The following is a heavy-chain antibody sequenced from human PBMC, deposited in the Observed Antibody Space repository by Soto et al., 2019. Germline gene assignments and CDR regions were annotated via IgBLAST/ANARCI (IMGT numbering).Heavy chain of an antibody. CDR3: ARNGNFYDSGGSRDY. CDR1: GFTFSSYN. V-gene: IGHV3-21*01. Sequence: EVQLVESGGDVVKAGGSLRLSCVGSGFTFSSYNMHWVRQAPGKGLEWVSSISASSTYIHYADSVKGRLTISRDNANNSLYLHMNSLRAADTAVYYCARNGNFYDSGGSRDYWGQGTLVTVSS. J-gene: IGHJ4*02. CDR2: ISASSTYI. D-gene: IGHD3-22*01.